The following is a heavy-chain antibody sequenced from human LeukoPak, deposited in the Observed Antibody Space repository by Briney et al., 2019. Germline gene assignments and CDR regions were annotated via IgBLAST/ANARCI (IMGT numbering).Heavy chain of an antibody. J-gene: IGHJ4*02. CDR1: GFTFSSYW. V-gene: IGHV3-7*01. D-gene: IGHD4-17*01. Sequence: GGSLRLSCAASGFTFSSYWMSWVRQAPGKGLEWVATIRQDGSQKYYADSVKGRFTISRDNAKNSLYLQMNSLRAEDTAVYYCARASGSVTSEVDFDYWGQGTLVTVSS. CDR2: IRQDGSQK. CDR3: ARASGSVTSEVDFDY.